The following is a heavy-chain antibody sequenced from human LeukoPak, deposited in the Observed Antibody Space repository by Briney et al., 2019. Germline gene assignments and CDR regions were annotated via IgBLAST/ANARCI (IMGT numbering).Heavy chain of an antibody. J-gene: IGHJ4*02. CDR2: IYPGDSDT. CDR3: ARQSDYNILTGYSSGYYFDY. Sequence: GESLKISCEASGYSFTSYWIGWVRQMPGKGLEWMGIIYPGDSDTRYSPSFQGQVTISGDKSSRTAYLQWSSLKASDTAIYYCARQSDYNILTGYSSGYYFDYWGQGTLVTVSS. D-gene: IGHD3-9*01. V-gene: IGHV5-51*01. CDR1: GYSFTSYW.